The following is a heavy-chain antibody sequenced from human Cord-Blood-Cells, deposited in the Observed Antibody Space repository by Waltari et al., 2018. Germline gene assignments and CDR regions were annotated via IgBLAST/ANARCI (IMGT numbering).Heavy chain of an antibody. V-gene: IGHV4-34*01. D-gene: IGHD3-10*01. CDR3: ALAPWFGELLYAVDI. Sequence: QVQLQQWGAGLLKPSETLSLTCAVYGGSFSGYYWSWIRQPPGKGLEWIGEINHSGSTNYNPSLKSRVTISVDTSKNQFSLNLSSVTAADTAVYYCALAPWFGELLYAVDIWGQGTMVTVSS. CDR1: GGSFSGYY. J-gene: IGHJ3*02. CDR2: INHSGST.